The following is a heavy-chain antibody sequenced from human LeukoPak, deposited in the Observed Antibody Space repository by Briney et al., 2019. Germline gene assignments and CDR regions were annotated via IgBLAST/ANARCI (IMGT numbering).Heavy chain of an antibody. V-gene: IGHV1-2*02. CDR2: INPNSGGT. D-gene: IGHD5-12*01. CDR1: GYTFTGYY. J-gene: IGHJ4*02. CDR3: AKVQHSGDDMIFDY. Sequence: ASVKVSCKASGYTFTGYYMHWVRQAPGQGLEWMGWINPNSGGTNYAQKFQGRVTMTRDTSISTAYMELSRPRSDDTAVYHCAKVQHSGDDMIFDYWGQGTLVIVSS.